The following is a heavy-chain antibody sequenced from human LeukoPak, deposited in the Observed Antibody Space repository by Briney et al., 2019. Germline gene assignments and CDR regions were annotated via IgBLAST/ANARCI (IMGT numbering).Heavy chain of an antibody. D-gene: IGHD6-6*01. Sequence: SVKVSCKASGGTFSSYAISWVRQAPGQGLEWMGGIIPIFGTANYAQKFQGRVTITTDESTSTAYMELSSLRSEDTAVYYCARMGIGAARPVAYFDYWGQGTLVTVSS. CDR1: GGTFSSYA. CDR3: ARMGIGAARPVAYFDY. V-gene: IGHV1-69*05. J-gene: IGHJ4*02. CDR2: IIPIFGTA.